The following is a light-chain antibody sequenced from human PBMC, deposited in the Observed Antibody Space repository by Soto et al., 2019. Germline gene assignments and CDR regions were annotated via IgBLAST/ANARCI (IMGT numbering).Light chain of an antibody. V-gene: IGKV3-15*01. CDR3: QEYNGRSS. J-gene: IGKJ1*01. CDR2: RTS. CDR1: QDVAGD. Sequence: RVTTQSPATLSVSPGERVTLSCRASQDVAGDLAWYQQKPGQAPRLLIYRTSTRATNIPARFSGSGSGTEFTLTISRLQSEDFAVYYCQEYNGRSSFGQGTKVEIK.